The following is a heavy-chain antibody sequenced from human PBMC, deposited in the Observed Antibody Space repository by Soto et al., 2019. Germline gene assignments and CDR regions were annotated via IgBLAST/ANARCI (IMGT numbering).Heavy chain of an antibody. D-gene: IGHD3-3*01. CDR1: GNAFGSYY. CDR3: VTGDLWSGATPFDP. J-gene: IGHJ5*02. Sequence: QVQLVQSGAEVKKPGASVKVSCRTSGNAFGSYYLHWVLQAPGQGLEWLGIINPTGGSTTYAEKFQDRVTITRDTFTTTVYMELSSLRSDDTAMYFCVTGDLWSGATPFDPWGQGTLVTVSS. V-gene: IGHV1-46*01. CDR2: INPTGGST.